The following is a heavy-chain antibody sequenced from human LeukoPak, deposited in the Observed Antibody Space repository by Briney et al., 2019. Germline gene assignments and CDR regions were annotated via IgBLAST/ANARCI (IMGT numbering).Heavy chain of an antibody. CDR1: GFTFSSYG. CDR3: ARGDGGNSAFDY. J-gene: IGHJ4*02. V-gene: IGHV3-30*03. Sequence: GGSLRLSCAASGFTFSSYGMHWVRQAPGKGLEWVAVISYDGSNKYYADSVKGRFTISRDNSKNTLYLQMNSLRAEDTAVYYCARGDGGNSAFDYWGQGNLVTVSS. D-gene: IGHD4-23*01. CDR2: ISYDGSNK.